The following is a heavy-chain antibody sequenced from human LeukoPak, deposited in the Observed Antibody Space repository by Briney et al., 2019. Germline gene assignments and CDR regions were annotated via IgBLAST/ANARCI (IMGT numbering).Heavy chain of an antibody. V-gene: IGHV3-7*04. D-gene: IGHD6-13*01. CDR3: ARGTSSSPNWFDP. CDR2: IKVDGSEK. CDR1: GFTFSSFW. Sequence: GGSLRLSCAASGFTFSSFWMSWLRQAPGKGLEWVASIKVDGSEKYYVDSVKGRFTISRDNAKNSLYLQVHSLRADDTAVYYCARGTSSSPNWFDPWGQGTLVTVSS. J-gene: IGHJ5*02.